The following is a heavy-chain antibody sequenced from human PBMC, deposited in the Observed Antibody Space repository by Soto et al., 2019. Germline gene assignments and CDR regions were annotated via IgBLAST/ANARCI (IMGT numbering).Heavy chain of an antibody. CDR1: GGTFSSYA. CDR2: IIPIFGTA. Sequence: QVQLVQSGAEVKKPGSSVKVSCKASGGTFSSYAISWVRQAPGQGLEWMGGIIPIFGTANYAQKFQGRVTITADEATSTAHMELSSLRAEDTAVYYCARDTVDYGGPDDDYCGQGTLVTVSS. J-gene: IGHJ4*02. CDR3: ARDTVDYGGPDDDY. D-gene: IGHD4-17*01. V-gene: IGHV1-69*01.